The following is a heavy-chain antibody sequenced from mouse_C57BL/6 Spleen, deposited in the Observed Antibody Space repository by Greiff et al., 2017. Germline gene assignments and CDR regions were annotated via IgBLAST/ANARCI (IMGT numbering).Heavy chain of an antibody. D-gene: IGHD1-1*01. CDR2: IYPGSGST. V-gene: IGHV1-55*01. J-gene: IGHJ2*01. CDR1: GYTFTSYW. CDR3: ARSIFGSPHYFDY. Sequence: VQLQQSGAELVKPGASVKMSCKASGYTFTSYWITWVKQRPGQGLEWIGDIYPGSGSTNYNEKFKSKATLTVDTSSSTAYMQLSSLTSEDSAVYYCARSIFGSPHYFDYWGQGTTLTVSS.